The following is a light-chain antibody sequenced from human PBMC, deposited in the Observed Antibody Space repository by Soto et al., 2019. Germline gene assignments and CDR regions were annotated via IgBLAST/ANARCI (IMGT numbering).Light chain of an antibody. J-gene: IGKJ3*01. Sequence: DIQMTQSPSSLSASVGDRVTITCQASQDISNYLNWYQQKLGKAPKLLIYDASNLEPGVPSRFSGSGSGTEFIFTISSLQPEDIATYYCQQYATLSFTFGPGTKVDIK. CDR2: DAS. V-gene: IGKV1-33*01. CDR3: QQYATLSFT. CDR1: QDISNY.